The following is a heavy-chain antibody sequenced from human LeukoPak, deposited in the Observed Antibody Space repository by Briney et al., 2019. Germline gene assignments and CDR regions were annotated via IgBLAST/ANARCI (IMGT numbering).Heavy chain of an antibody. Sequence: SQTLSLTCAISGDSVSSNSAAWIWFRRSTARGLVWLGNTYYRSKWYNDYLGSVNGRITINPDTSKNQFSLQLNSVTPEDTAVYYCARDGIPDIGYDYWGQGTLVTVSS. CDR1: GDSVSSNSAA. V-gene: IGHV6-1*01. CDR3: ARDGIPDIGYDY. J-gene: IGHJ4*02. D-gene: IGHD5-12*01. CDR2: TYYRSKWYN.